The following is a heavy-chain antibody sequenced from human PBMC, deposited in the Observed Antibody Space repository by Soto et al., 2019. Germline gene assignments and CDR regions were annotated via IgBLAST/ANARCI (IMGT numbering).Heavy chain of an antibody. V-gene: IGHV4-34*01. CDR3: ARGLNIVGATNFDY. D-gene: IGHD1-26*01. CDR2: INHSGST. CDR1: GGSFSGYY. J-gene: IGHJ4*02. Sequence: QVQLQQSGAGLLKPSETLSLTCAVYGGSFSGYYWSWIRQPPGKGLEWIGEINHSGSTNYNPSLKSRVTISVDTSKNQCSLKLSSVTAADTAVYYCARGLNIVGATNFDYWGQGTLVTVSS.